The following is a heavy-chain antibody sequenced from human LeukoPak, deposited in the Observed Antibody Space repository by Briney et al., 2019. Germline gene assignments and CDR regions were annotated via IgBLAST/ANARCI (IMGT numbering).Heavy chain of an antibody. CDR2: INRSGGST. V-gene: IGHV3-20*04. Sequence: PREYQKIFGRETGCTLGDYGLAWVGTVQRKGQEWVSHINRSGGSTGYENSVNGRFTTSRDNTQNSLYLQMHSLRTAETTSVYCARVHYYGWGNNYNEWYFDDWGRGTPVTFSS. D-gene: IGHD3-10*01. CDR3: ARVHYYGWGNNYNEWYFDD. J-gene: IGHJ2*01. CDR1: GCTLGDYG.